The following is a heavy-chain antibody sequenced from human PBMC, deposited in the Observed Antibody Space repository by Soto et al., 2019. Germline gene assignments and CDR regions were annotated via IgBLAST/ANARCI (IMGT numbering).Heavy chain of an antibody. Sequence: QVQLQESGPGLVKPSDTLSLTCAVSGYSISSSNWWGWIRQPPGKGLEWIGYIYYSGTTYYNPSLNSRVTMSVDTSKNQFSLKLTAVTAVDTAVYYCARREIQGPIDYWGQGTLVTVSS. CDR3: ARREIQGPIDY. CDR2: IYYSGTT. V-gene: IGHV4-28*01. CDR1: GYSISSSNW. D-gene: IGHD1-26*01. J-gene: IGHJ4*02.